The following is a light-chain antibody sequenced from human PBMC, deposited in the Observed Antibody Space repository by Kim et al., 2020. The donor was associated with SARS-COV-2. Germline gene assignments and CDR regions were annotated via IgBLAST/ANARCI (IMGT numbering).Light chain of an antibody. CDR3: QQRSQWPIT. V-gene: IGKV3-11*01. J-gene: IGKJ5*01. CDR2: DTS. Sequence: EIVLTQSPGTVSLSPGERAILSCRASQDLRNYLVWYQQKPGQSPRLLIYDTSTRATGIPARFSGSGSGTDYILTISSLEPEDFAVYYCQQRSQWPITFGQGTRLEIK. CDR1: QDLRNY.